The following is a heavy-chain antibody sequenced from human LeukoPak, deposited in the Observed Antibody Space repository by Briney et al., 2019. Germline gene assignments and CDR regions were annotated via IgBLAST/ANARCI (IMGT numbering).Heavy chain of an antibody. V-gene: IGHV1-2*02. J-gene: IGHJ4*02. D-gene: IGHD2-15*01. CDR1: GYTYTGYY. CDR2: INPNSGGT. CDR3: ARESDLGVVVAATFDY. Sequence: ASVTVSCKASGYTYTGYYMHWVRQAPGQGLEWMGWINPNSGGTDYAQKFQGRVTMTRDTSISTAYMELSRLRSDDTAVYYCARESDLGVVVAATFDYWGQGTLVTVSS.